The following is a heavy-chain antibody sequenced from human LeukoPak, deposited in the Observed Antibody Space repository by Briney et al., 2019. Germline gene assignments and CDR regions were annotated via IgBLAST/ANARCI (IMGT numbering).Heavy chain of an antibody. CDR2: LYSGRST. D-gene: IGHD1-26*01. CDR1: GFTVSINY. Sequence: GASLRLSCAASGFTVSINYMSWVRQAPRQWLDWVSLLYSGRSTYYADSVKGRFTISRDNSKNTLYLQMNSLRAEDTAVYYCARGGSGSYGYYYYYMDVWGKGTTVTVSS. V-gene: IGHV3-53*01. J-gene: IGHJ6*03. CDR3: ARGGSGSYGYYYYYMDV.